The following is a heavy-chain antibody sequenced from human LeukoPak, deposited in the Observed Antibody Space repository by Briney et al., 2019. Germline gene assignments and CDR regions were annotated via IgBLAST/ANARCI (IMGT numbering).Heavy chain of an antibody. CDR1: GGTFSSYA. J-gene: IGHJ4*02. CDR3: ARENTVTPYYFDY. Sequence: SVKVFCKASGGTFSSYAISWVRQAPGQGLEWMGRIIAIFGTANYAQKFQGRVTITTDESTSTAYMELSSLRSEDTAVYYCARENTVTPYYFDYWGQGTLVTVSS. CDR2: IIAIFGTA. V-gene: IGHV1-69*05. D-gene: IGHD4-17*01.